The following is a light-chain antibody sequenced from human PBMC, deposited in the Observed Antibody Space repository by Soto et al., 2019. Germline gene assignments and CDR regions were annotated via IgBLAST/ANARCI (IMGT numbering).Light chain of an antibody. CDR1: QSVSSN. CDR3: QQYNSYSRT. CDR2: DAS. V-gene: IGKV3-15*01. Sequence: EIVMTQSPATLSVSPGERATLSCRASQSVSSNLAWYQQRPGQAPRLLIYDASTRATGIPDRFSGSGSGTEFTLTISSLQPDDFATYYCQQYNSYSRTFGQGTKVDI. J-gene: IGKJ1*01.